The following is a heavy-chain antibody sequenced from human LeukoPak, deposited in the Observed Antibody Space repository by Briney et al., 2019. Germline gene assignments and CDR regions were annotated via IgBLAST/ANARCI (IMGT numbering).Heavy chain of an antibody. J-gene: IGHJ4*02. CDR2: IKQDGSEK. CDR3: ASNFAIDY. V-gene: IGHV3-7*01. Sequence: PGGSLRLSCADAGLSFTSNWVTWDRQAPGKGLEWVANIKQDGSEKYYVDSVKGRFTISRDNAKNSLYLQMNSLRAEETAVYYCASNFAIDYWGQGTLVTVSS. CDR1: GLSFTSNW. D-gene: IGHD3-9*01.